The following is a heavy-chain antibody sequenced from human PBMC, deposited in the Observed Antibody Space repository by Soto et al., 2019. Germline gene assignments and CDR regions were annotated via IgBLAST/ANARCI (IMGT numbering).Heavy chain of an antibody. CDR1: GGSFSGYY. V-gene: IGHV4-34*01. D-gene: IGHD2-15*01. CDR3: ERGWPPIVVVVAATRGWFDP. J-gene: IGHJ5*02. CDR2: INHSGST. Sequence: QVQLQQWGAGLLKPSETLSLTCAVYGGSFSGYYWSWIRQPPGKGLEWIGEINHSGSTNYNPSLKSRVTISVDTSKNQFSLKLSSVTAADTAVYYCERGWPPIVVVVAATRGWFDPWGQGTLVTVSS.